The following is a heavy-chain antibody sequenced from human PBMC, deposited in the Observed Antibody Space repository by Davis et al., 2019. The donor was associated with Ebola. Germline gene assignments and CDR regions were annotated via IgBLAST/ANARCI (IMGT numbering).Heavy chain of an antibody. Sequence: GESLKISCAASGFTFSSYSMNWVRQAPGKGPEWVSSISSSSSYIYYADSVKGRFTISRDNAKNSLYLQMNSLRAEDTAVYYCASGGFLEWLDAWGQGTLVTVSS. V-gene: IGHV3-21*01. CDR1: GFTFSSYS. CDR2: ISSSSSYI. CDR3: ASGGFLEWLDA. J-gene: IGHJ5*02. D-gene: IGHD3-3*01.